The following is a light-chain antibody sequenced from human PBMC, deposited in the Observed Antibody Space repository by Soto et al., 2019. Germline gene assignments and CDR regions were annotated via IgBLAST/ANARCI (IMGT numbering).Light chain of an antibody. J-gene: IGKJ1*01. Sequence: DIQMTQSPSSLSASVGDRVTITCRASQSISIYLNWYQQKPGKAPKVLIYAASSLQSGVPPRFSGSGSGTDFTLTISSLQPEDFATYYCQQSYNIPRATFGLGTKVQIK. CDR1: QSISIY. CDR2: AAS. CDR3: QQSYNIPRAT. V-gene: IGKV1-39*01.